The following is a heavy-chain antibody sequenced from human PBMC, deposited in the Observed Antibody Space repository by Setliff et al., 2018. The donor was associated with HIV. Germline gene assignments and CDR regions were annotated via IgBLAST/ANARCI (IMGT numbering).Heavy chain of an antibody. CDR3: ARDLGSGLYYYGMDV. V-gene: IGHV4-61*02. Sequence: SETLSLTCTVSGGSISSGSYYWSWIRQPAGKGLEWIGRIYTSGSTNYNPSLKSRVTISVDTSKNQFSLKLSSVTAADTAVYYCARDLGSGLYYYGMDVWGQGTTVTV. D-gene: IGHD7-27*01. CDR1: GGSISSGSYY. J-gene: IGHJ6*02. CDR2: IYTSGST.